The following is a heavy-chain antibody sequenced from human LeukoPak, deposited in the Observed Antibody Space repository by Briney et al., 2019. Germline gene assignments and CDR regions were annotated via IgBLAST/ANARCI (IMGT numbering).Heavy chain of an antibody. V-gene: IGHV3-30*18. CDR2: IPNDGRKT. D-gene: IGHD6-13*01. Sequence: GGSLRLSCAASGFRLNTYAMQWVRQAPGKGLDWVAVIPNDGRKTQYVDSVKGRFTISRDNSRNTVFLQMDSLRTEDTAVYYCAKDDGPYSSTWYSVGLIDYWGQGTLVTVSS. CDR3: AKDDGPYSSTWYSVGLIDY. J-gene: IGHJ4*02. CDR1: GFRLNTYA.